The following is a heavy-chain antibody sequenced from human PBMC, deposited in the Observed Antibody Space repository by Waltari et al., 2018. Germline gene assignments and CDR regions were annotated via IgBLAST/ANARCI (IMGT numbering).Heavy chain of an antibody. CDR3: SRETISCRYEED. CDR1: GFTLSGSA. Sequence: EVQLVQSGGGLVQPGGSLRLSCAASGFTLSGSAVHWVRQAPGKGLEWVGRIRSRGNSYATAYTASVKDRFTVSRDDSKNTAYLQMNSLISEDTAMYYCSRETISCRYEEDWGQGTLVTVSS. V-gene: IGHV3-73*01. CDR2: IRSRGNSYAT. D-gene: IGHD6-19*01. J-gene: IGHJ1*01.